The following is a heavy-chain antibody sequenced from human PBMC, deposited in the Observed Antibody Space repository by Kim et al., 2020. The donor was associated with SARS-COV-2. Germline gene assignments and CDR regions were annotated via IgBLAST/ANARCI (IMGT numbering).Heavy chain of an antibody. CDR1: GGTFSSYA. CDR2: IIPIFGTA. D-gene: IGHD3-9*01. Sequence: SVKVSCKASGGTFSSYAISWVRQAPGQGLEWMGGIIPIFGTANYAQKFQGRVTITADESTSTAYMELSSLRSEDTAVYYCARSERYFDWLFFDYWGQGTLVTVSS. CDR3: ARSERYFDWLFFDY. V-gene: IGHV1-69*13. J-gene: IGHJ4*02.